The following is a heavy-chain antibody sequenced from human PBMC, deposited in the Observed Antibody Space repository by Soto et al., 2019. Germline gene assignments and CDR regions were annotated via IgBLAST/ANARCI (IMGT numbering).Heavy chain of an antibody. CDR1: GYTFTSYS. J-gene: IGHJ6*02. CDR2: INPSSGRT. CDR3: ARDHNFGFILYGMGV. V-gene: IGHV1-46*01. D-gene: IGHD2-15*01. Sequence: ASVKVSCKASGYTFTSYSMHWVRQAPGQGREWMGIINPSSGRTSYAQNFQGRVTMTSDTSTSIVYMEMSSLKSEDTAVYYCARDHNFGFILYGMGVWGQGTTVNVSS.